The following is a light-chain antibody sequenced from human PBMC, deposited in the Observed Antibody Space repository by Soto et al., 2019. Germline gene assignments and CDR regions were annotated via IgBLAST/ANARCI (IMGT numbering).Light chain of an antibody. V-gene: IGKV1-33*01. CDR3: QQYDNLPLP. J-gene: IGKJ4*01. Sequence: EIEMTKTPRSRCAGVGDRVTSSCQASQQIRKYLTSYQQKPGKAPHLLIYDASNLETGVPSRFSGSGSGTDFTFTISSLHPEDIATYYCQQYDNLPLPVGGGTKV. CDR2: DAS. CDR1: QQIRKY.